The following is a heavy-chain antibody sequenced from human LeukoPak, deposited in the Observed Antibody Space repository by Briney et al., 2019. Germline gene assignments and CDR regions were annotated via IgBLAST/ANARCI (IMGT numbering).Heavy chain of an antibody. CDR3: ARDGGRSSSWYKPYCGMDV. Sequence: SETLSLTCTVSGGSISSYYWSWIRQPPGKGLEWIGYIYYSGSTNYNPSLKSRVTISVDTSKNQFSLKLSSVTAADTAVYYCARDGGRSSSWYKPYCGMDVWGQGTTVTVSS. D-gene: IGHD6-13*01. CDR1: GGSISSYY. CDR2: IYYSGST. V-gene: IGHV4-59*01. J-gene: IGHJ6*02.